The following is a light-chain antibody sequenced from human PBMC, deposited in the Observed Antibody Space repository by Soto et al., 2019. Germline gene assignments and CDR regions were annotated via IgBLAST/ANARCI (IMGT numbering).Light chain of an antibody. CDR1: QSVGSSY. V-gene: IGKV3-20*01. J-gene: IGKJ3*01. Sequence: EVVLTQSPGTLSLSPGERATLSCRASQSVGSSYLAWYQQKPGQAPRVLIYGTSSRATGIPDRFSGSGSGTDFTLTISRLEPEDFAVYYCHQFGSSPFTFGPGTKVDIK. CDR3: HQFGSSPFT. CDR2: GTS.